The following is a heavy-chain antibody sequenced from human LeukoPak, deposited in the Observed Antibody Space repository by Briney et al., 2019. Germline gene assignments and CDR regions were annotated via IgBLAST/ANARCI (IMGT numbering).Heavy chain of an antibody. D-gene: IGHD2-2*02. J-gene: IGHJ4*02. V-gene: IGHV3-48*03. CDR1: LFPLTYSTYN. Sequence: VGSLSLSCVASLFPLTYSTYNAMWGRQAPGEGRGWISFISIGARTIYYATSVEGRFTISRDSAKNSLYLQMNRLRAEDTAVYYCARELGGHCSSTSCYRAAFYWGEGTLVTVSS. CDR3: ARELGGHCSSTSCYRAAFY. CDR2: ISIGARTI.